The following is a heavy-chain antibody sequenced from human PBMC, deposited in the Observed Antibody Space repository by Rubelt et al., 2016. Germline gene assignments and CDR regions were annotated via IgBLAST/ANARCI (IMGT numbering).Heavy chain of an antibody. CDR2: INHSGST. CDR3: ARHRIVRDLTVGGYFDP. D-gene: IGHD3-9*01. J-gene: IGHJ5*02. V-gene: IGHV4-34*01. CDR1: GGSFSIYY. Sequence: QVQLQQWGAGLLKPSETLSLTCAVYGGSFSIYYWSWIRQPPGKGLEWIGEINHSGSTNYNPSLKSRVTISVDTAKNQFSLKVTSVTAADTAVYFCARHRIVRDLTVGGYFDPWGQGVLATVSS.